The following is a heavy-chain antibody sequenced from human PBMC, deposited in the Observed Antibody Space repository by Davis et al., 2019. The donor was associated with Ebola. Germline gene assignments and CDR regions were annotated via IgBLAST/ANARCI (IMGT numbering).Heavy chain of an antibody. V-gene: IGHV4-34*01. Sequence: GNTRYNPSLKSRVTMAIDTSKKQFSLTMNSVTAADTAVYYCTRQWNSGYYSDSWGQGVLVTVSS. CDR2: GNT. CDR3: TRQWNSGYYSDS. D-gene: IGHD3-22*01. J-gene: IGHJ5*01.